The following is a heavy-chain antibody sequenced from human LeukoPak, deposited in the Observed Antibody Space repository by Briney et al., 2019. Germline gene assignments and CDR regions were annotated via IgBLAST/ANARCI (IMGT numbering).Heavy chain of an antibody. Sequence: GGSLRLSCAASGFTFSSYEMNWVSQAPGKGLEWVGRIKSKTDGGTTDYAAPVKGRFTISRDDSKNTLYLQMNSLKTEDTAVYYCTTDPPLISGSYGLNWFDPWGQGTLVTVSS. CDR3: TTDPPLISGSYGLNWFDP. V-gene: IGHV3-15*01. D-gene: IGHD1-26*01. CDR1: GFTFSSYE. CDR2: IKSKTDGGTT. J-gene: IGHJ5*02.